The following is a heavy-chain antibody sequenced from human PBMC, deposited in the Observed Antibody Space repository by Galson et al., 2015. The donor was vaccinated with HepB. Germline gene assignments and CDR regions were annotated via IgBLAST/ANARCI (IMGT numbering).Heavy chain of an antibody. Sequence: SVKVSCKASGGTFSSYAISWVRQAPGQGLEWMGGIIPIFGTANYAQKFQGRVTITADESTSTAYMELSSLRSEDTAVYYCARGPIEYSSSFGWFDPWGQGTLVTVSS. CDR1: GGTFSSYA. J-gene: IGHJ5*02. CDR2: IIPIFGTA. D-gene: IGHD6-6*01. V-gene: IGHV1-69*13. CDR3: ARGPIEYSSSFGWFDP.